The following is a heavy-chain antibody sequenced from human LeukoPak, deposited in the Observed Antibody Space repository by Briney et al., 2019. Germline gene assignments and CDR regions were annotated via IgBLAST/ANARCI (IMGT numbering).Heavy chain of an antibody. CDR2: IKQDGSEK. J-gene: IGHJ4*02. Sequence: GGSLRLSCAASGFTFSSYWMSWVRQAPGKGLEWVANIKQDGSEKYYVDSVKGRFTISRDNAKNSLYLQMNSLRAEDTAVYYCARDGGDGYNFLDYWGQGTLVTVSS. CDR3: ARDGGDGYNFLDY. D-gene: IGHD5-24*01. CDR1: GFTFSSYW. V-gene: IGHV3-7*01.